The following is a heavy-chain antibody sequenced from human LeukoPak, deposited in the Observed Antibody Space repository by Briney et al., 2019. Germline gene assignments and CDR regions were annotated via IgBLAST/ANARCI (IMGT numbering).Heavy chain of an antibody. CDR3: ARQGYSAYEILDY. CDR2: IYYSGST. Sequence: PSDTLSLTCTVSGGSISSYYWSWIRQPPGKGLEWIGYIYYSGSTNYSPSLKSRVTISVDTSKTQFSLKLSSVTAADTAVYYCARQGYSAYEILDYWGQGTLVTVSS. CDR1: GGSISSYY. V-gene: IGHV4-59*08. J-gene: IGHJ4*02. D-gene: IGHD5-12*01.